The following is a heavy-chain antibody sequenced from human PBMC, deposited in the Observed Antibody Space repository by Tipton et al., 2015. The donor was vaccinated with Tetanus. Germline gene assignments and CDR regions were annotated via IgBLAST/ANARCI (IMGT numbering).Heavy chain of an antibody. J-gene: IGHJ4*02. D-gene: IGHD4-17*01. Sequence: LSLTCTVSGGSISGGDYVWNWIRQPPGKGLEWVSMISGNGRRTIYADSVKGRFTTSRDSSENTLYLQMNSLRAEDTAVYLCARGFTTYGSARYFDSWGLGTPVTVS. CDR3: ARGFTTYGSARYFDS. CDR1: GGSISGGDYV. CDR2: ISGNGRRT. V-gene: IGHV3-23*01.